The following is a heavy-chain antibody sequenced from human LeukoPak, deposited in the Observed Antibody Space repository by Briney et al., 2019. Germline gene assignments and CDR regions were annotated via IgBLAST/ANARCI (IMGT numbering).Heavy chain of an antibody. D-gene: IGHD3-10*01. J-gene: IGHJ4*02. CDR2: IYYSGST. CDR3: ARPRGNYYGSGSYIY. CDR1: GGSISSYY. V-gene: IGHV4-59*01. Sequence: NPSETLSLTCTVSGGSISSYYWSWIRQPPGKGLEWIGYIYYSGSTNYNPSLKSRVTISVDTSKNQFSLKLSSVTAADTAVYYCARPRGNYYGSGSYIYWGQGTLVTVSS.